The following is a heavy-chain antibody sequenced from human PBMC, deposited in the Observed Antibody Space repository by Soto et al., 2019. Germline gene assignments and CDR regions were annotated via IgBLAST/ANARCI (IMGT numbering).Heavy chain of an antibody. J-gene: IGHJ6*02. CDR1: GFTFSNNA. D-gene: IGHD1-1*01. CDR3: ARGTTTSAFSAMDV. Sequence: QVQLVESGGGVVQPGRSLRLSCAASGFTFSNNAMDWVRQAPGTGLEWVAVISYDGSNKYIAESVKGRFTISRDNSKNPLFLQMNGLRAEDTAVYYCARGTTTSAFSAMDVWGQGTTVTVSS. CDR2: ISYDGSNK. V-gene: IGHV3-30-3*01.